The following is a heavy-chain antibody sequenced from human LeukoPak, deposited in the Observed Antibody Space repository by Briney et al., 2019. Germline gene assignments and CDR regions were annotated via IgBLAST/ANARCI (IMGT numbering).Heavy chain of an antibody. CDR2: MNPNSGNT. J-gene: IGHJ4*02. V-gene: IGHV1-8*01. CDR3: AIRTSRGVSGSSYFDS. Sequence: GASVKVSCKASGYTFSSYDINWVRQAAGQGPEWMGWMNPNSGNTACAQNFQGRVIMTRNTSMSTAYMELSSLRFEDTAVFYCAIRTSRGVSGSSYFDSWGQGTLVTVSS. D-gene: IGHD3-10*01. CDR1: GYTFSSYD.